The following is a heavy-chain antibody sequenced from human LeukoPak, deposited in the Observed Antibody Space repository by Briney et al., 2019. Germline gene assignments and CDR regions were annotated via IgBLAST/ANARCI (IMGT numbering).Heavy chain of an antibody. Sequence: RASVKVSCKPSGGTFSRYVISWVRQAPGQGLEWMGWISAYNGNTNYAQKLQGRVTMTTDTSTSTAYMELRSLRSDDTAVYYCARDRGGYGNSWQYYFDYWGQGTPVTVSS. CDR3: ARDRGGYGNSWQYYFDY. J-gene: IGHJ4*02. CDR2: ISAYNGNT. V-gene: IGHV1-18*01. CDR1: GGTFSRYV. D-gene: IGHD1-26*01.